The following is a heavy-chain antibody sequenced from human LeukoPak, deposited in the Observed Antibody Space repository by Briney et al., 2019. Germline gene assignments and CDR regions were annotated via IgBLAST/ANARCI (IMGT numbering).Heavy chain of an antibody. V-gene: IGHV1-2*06. J-gene: IGHJ3*02. CDR2: INPNNGGT. CDR1: GYTFTGYY. Sequence: ASVKVSCKASGYTFTGYYIHWVRQAPGQGLEWMGRINPNNGGTNYAQKFQGRVTMTRDMSMSTSYMELSRLRSVDTAVYYCAGEDNSSGYRPFDIWGQGTMVTVPS. CDR3: AGEDNSSGYRPFDI. D-gene: IGHD3-22*01.